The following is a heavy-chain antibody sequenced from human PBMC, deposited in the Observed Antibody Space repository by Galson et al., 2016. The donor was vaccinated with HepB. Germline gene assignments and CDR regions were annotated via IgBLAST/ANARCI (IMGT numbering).Heavy chain of an antibody. CDR3: AKGVAGKGFDY. J-gene: IGHJ4*02. D-gene: IGHD6-19*01. Sequence: SLRLSCAASGFTFSSYAMTWVRQAPGKGLEWVSVITSGGSTYYAASVKGRFTISRDNSKNTLYVQMNSLRAEDTAVYYCAKGVAGKGFDYWGQGTLVTVSS. CDR2: ITSGGST. V-gene: IGHV3-23*01. CDR1: GFTFSSYA.